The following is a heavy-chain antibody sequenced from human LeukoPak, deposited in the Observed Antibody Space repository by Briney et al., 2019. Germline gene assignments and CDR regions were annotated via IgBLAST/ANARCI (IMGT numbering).Heavy chain of an antibody. CDR1: GGSISSSNW. Sequence: SGTLSLTCAVSGGSISSSNWWSWVRQPPGKGLERIGEIYHSGSTNYNPSLKSRVTISVDKSKNQFSLKLSSVTAADTAVYYCARDGTYYYGSGSSKRWKYFDYWGQGTLVTVSS. V-gene: IGHV4-4*02. CDR3: ARDGTYYYGSGSSKRWKYFDY. J-gene: IGHJ4*02. CDR2: IYHSGST. D-gene: IGHD3-10*01.